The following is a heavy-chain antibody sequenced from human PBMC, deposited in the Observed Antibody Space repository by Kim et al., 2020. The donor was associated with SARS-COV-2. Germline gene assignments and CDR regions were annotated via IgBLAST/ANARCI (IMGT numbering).Heavy chain of an antibody. D-gene: IGHD2-15*01. Sequence: GGSLRLSCAASGFTFSSYAMHWVRQAPGKGLEWVAVISYDGSNKYYADSVKGRFTISRDNSKNTLYLQMNSLRAEDTAVYYCARDHPTFSGIVVVVAGAGMAVWGQGTTVTVSS. V-gene: IGHV3-30-3*01. CDR1: GFTFSSYA. CDR2: ISYDGSNK. J-gene: IGHJ6*02. CDR3: ARDHPTFSGIVVVVAGAGMAV.